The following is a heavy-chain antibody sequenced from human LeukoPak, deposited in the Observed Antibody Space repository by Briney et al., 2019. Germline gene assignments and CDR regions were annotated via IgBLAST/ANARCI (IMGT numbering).Heavy chain of an antibody. V-gene: IGHV4-34*01. Sequence: SETLSLTCAVYGGSFSGYYWSWIRQPPGKGLEWIGEINHSGSTNYNPSLKSRVTISVDTSKNQFSLKLSSATAADTAVYYCARGRTILGYWGQGTLVTVSS. CDR1: GGSFSGYY. CDR3: ARGRTILGY. J-gene: IGHJ4*02. CDR2: INHSGST.